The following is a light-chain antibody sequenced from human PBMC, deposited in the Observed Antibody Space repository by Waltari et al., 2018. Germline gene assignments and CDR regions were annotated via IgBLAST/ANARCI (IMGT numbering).Light chain of an antibody. J-gene: IGLJ3*02. V-gene: IGLV1-40*01. CDR2: GNT. Sequence: QSVLTQPPSVSGAPGQRVPISCTGTSSNIGPGHDLQWYPQLPGSAPKLLLFGNTNRPSGVPDRFSGSKSGASASLAITGLQAEDEAVYYCHSYDIGLTAWVFGGGTKLTVL. CDR1: SSNIGPGHD. CDR3: HSYDIGLTAWV.